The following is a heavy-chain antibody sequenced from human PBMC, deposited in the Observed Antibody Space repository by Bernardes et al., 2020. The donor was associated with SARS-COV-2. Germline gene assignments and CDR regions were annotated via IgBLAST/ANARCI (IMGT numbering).Heavy chain of an antibody. Sequence: ASMKVSCKVSGYTLTELSMHWVRQAPGKGLEWMGGFDPEDGETIYAQKFQGRVTMTEDTSTDTAYMELSSLRSEDTAVYYCATSLAVAGFYYYYYGMDVWGQGTTVTVSS. CDR1: GYTLTELS. D-gene: IGHD6-19*01. J-gene: IGHJ6*02. CDR2: FDPEDGET. CDR3: ATSLAVAGFYYYYYGMDV. V-gene: IGHV1-24*01.